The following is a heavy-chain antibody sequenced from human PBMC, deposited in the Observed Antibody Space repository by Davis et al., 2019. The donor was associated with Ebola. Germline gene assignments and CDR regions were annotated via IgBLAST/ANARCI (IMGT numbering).Heavy chain of an antibody. CDR2: IIPIVGIA. Sequence: AASVKVSCKASGGTFSSDGISWVRQAPGQGLEWMGRIIPIVGIANYAPKFQCRVTITADKSTSTANMEVNSLRSEDTAVYYCARGGTWNLDYGMDVWGQGTTVTVSS. D-gene: IGHD1-1*01. J-gene: IGHJ6*02. CDR1: GGTFSSDG. V-gene: IGHV1-69*04. CDR3: ARGGTWNLDYGMDV.